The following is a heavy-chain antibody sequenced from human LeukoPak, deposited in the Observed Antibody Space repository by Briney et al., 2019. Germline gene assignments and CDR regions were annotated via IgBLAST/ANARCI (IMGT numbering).Heavy chain of an antibody. CDR3: VKGDIAAAGTQGFDY. Sequence: PGGSLRLSCSASGFTFSSYAMHWVRQAPGKGLEYVSAISSNGGSTYYADSVKGRFTISRDNSKNTLYLQMSSLRAEDTAVYYCVKGDIAAAGTQGFDYWGQGTLVTVSP. CDR2: ISSNGGST. D-gene: IGHD6-13*01. J-gene: IGHJ4*02. V-gene: IGHV3-64D*06. CDR1: GFTFSSYA.